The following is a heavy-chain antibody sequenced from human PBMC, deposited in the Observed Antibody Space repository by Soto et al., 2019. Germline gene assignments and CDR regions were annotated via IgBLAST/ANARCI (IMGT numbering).Heavy chain of an antibody. V-gene: IGHV3-48*02. D-gene: IGHD2-15*01. CDR2: ISSSSSII. CDR3: ARDAGYCSGGSCYYYGMDV. J-gene: IGHJ6*02. Sequence: EVQLVESGGGLVQPGGSLRLSCAASGFTFSSYSMNWVRQAPGKGLEWVSYISSSSSIIYYADSVKGRFTISRDNAKNSLYLQMNSLRDEDTAVYYCARDAGYCSGGSCYYYGMDVWGQGTTVTVSS. CDR1: GFTFSSYS.